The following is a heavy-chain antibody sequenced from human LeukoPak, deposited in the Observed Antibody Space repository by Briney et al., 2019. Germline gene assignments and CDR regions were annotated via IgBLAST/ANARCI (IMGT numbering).Heavy chain of an antibody. CDR1: GGSISSSSYY. Sequence: TSETLSLTCTVSGGSISSSSYYWGWIRQPPGKGLEWIGSIYYSGSTYYNPSLKSRVTISVDTSKHQFSLKLSSVTAADTAVYYCARTDCGGDCYSSRGWFDPWGQGTLVTVSS. D-gene: IGHD2-21*02. CDR3: ARTDCGGDCYSSRGWFDP. V-gene: IGHV4-39*01. CDR2: IYYSGST. J-gene: IGHJ5*02.